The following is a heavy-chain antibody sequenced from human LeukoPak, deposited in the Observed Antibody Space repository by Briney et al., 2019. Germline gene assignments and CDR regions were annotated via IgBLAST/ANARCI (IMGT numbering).Heavy chain of an antibody. CDR2: INPSGGST. D-gene: IGHD6-19*01. CDR3: ARVGYSSGWYSNYYGMDV. Sequence: ASVKISCKASGYTFTSYYMHCVRQAPGQGLEWMGIINPSGGSTSYAQKFQGRVTMTRDTSTSAVYMELSSLRSEDTAVYYCARVGYSSGWYSNYYGMDVWGQGTTVTVSS. J-gene: IGHJ6*02. CDR1: GYTFTSYY. V-gene: IGHV1-46*01.